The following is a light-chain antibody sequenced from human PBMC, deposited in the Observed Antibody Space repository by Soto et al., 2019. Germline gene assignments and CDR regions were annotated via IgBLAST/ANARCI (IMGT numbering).Light chain of an antibody. CDR3: CSFAGSYIYV. CDR1: SSDVGGYNY. CDR2: DVS. V-gene: IGLV2-11*01. Sequence: QSALTQPRSVSGSPGQSVTISCTGTSSDVGGYNYVSWYQQRPGKAPKLLIYDVSKRPSGVPDRFSASKSGNTASLTISGLQADDEADYFCCSFAGSYIYVFGTGTKVTVL. J-gene: IGLJ1*01.